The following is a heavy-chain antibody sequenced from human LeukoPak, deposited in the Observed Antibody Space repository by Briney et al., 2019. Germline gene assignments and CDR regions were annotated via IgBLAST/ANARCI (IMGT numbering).Heavy chain of an antibody. CDR1: GGTFSSYA. D-gene: IGHD4-23*01. J-gene: IGHJ5*02. Sequence: ASVKVSCKASGGTFSSYAISWVRQAPVQGLEWMGGIIPIFGTANYAQKFQGRVTITADESTSTAYMELSSPRSEDTAVYYCARVAGARWDNWFDPWGEGTLVTVST. CDR2: IIPIFGTA. V-gene: IGHV1-69*13. CDR3: ARVAGARWDNWFDP.